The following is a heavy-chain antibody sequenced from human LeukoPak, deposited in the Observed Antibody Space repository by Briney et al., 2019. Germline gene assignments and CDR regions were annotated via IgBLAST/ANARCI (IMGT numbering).Heavy chain of an antibody. J-gene: IGHJ3*02. V-gene: IGHV1-8*01. CDR1: GYTFTSYD. CDR3: ARGDEARYYDFWSGYKGDAFDI. Sequence: ASVKVSCKASGYTFTSYDINWVRQATGQGLEWMGWMNPNSGNTGYAQKFQGRVTMTRNTSISTAYMELSSLRSEDTAVYYCARGDEARYYDFWSGYKGDAFDIWGQGTMVTVSS. D-gene: IGHD3-3*01. CDR2: MNPNSGNT.